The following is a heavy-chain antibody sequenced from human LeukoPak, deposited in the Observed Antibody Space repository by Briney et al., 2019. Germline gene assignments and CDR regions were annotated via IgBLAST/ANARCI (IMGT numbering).Heavy chain of an antibody. CDR2: IKEDGSVK. CDR3: ARIGYSSSFFDY. J-gene: IGHJ4*02. D-gene: IGHD6-6*01. CDR1: GFIFSHYW. Sequence: GGSLRLSCAASGFIFSHYWMSWVRQAPGKGLEWVANIKEDGSVKYYVDSVKGRFTISRDNAKNSVHLQMNSLRAEDTAVYYCARIGYSSSFFDYWGQGTLATVSS. V-gene: IGHV3-7*01.